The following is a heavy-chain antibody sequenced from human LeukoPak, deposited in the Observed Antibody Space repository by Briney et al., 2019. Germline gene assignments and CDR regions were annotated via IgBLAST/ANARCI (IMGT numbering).Heavy chain of an antibody. CDR3: ARGLRGAHYYYYYGMDV. J-gene: IGHJ6*02. CDR1: GYSFTSYW. D-gene: IGHD5-12*01. CDR2: IYPGDSGT. Sequence: GESLKISCKGSGYSFTSYWIGWVRQMPGKGLEWMGIIYPGDSGTRYSPSFQGQVTISADKSISTAYLQWSSLKASDTAMYYCARGLRGAHYYYYYGMDVWGQGTTVTVSS. V-gene: IGHV5-51*01.